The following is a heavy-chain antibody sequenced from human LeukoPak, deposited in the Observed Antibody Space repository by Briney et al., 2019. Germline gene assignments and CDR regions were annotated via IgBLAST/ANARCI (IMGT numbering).Heavy chain of an antibody. CDR3: ARRGSSWYYFDY. J-gene: IGHJ4*02. D-gene: IGHD6-13*01. CDR2: INHSGST. V-gene: IGHV4-34*01. CDR1: GGSFSGYY. Sequence: SETLSLTCAVYGGSFSGYYWSWIRQPPGKGLEWIGEINHSGSTNYNPSLKSRVTISVDTSKNQFSLKLNSVTAADTAVYYCARRGSSWYYFDYWGQGTLVTVSS.